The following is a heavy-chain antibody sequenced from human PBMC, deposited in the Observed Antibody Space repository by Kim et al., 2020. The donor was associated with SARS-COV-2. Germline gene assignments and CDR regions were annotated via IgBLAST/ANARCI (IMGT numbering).Heavy chain of an antibody. V-gene: IGHV1-69*04. J-gene: IGHJ5*02. Sequence: SVKVSCKASGGTFSSYTISWVRQAPGQGLEWMGRIIPILGIANYAQKFQGRVTITADKSTSTAYMELSSLRSEDTAVYYCARDGDYYDILTGYSFLAVALDPWGQGTLVTVSS. D-gene: IGHD3-9*01. CDR1: GGTFSSYT. CDR3: ARDGDYYDILTGYSFLAVALDP. CDR2: IIPILGIA.